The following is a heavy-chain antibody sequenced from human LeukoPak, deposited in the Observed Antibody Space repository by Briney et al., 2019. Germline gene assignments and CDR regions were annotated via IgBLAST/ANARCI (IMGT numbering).Heavy chain of an antibody. CDR1: GFTFSSYA. D-gene: IGHD5-18*01. CDR2: ISYDGSNK. J-gene: IGHJ4*02. CDR3: ASRGYSYGLDY. V-gene: IGHV3-30-3*01. Sequence: GGSLRLSCAASGFTFSSYAMHWVRQAPGKGLEWVAVISYDGSNKYYADSVKGRFTISRDNSKNTLYLQMNSLRAEDTAVYHCASRGYSYGLDYWGQGTLVTVSS.